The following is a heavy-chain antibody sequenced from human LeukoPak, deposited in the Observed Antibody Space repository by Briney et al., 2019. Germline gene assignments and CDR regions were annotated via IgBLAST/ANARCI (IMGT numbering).Heavy chain of an antibody. CDR2: IYYSGTT. CDR1: GGSISSYY. D-gene: IGHD6-13*01. V-gene: IGHV4-59*01. J-gene: IGHJ4*02. CDR3: ARGVYIAAAQYGY. Sequence: TSESLSLTCTVSGGSISSYYWSCSRQPPGKGLGWSGDIYYSGTTNYNPSLKSRVTISVDTPTNQFSLRLSAVSAADTALCYSARGVYIAAAQYGYWSQGTPVTVPS.